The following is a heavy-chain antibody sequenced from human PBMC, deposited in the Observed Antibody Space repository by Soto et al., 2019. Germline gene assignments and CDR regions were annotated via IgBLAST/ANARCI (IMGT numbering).Heavy chain of an antibody. CDR2: ISAYNGDT. CDR1: GYTFTKYG. V-gene: IGHV1-18*01. D-gene: IGHD6-13*01. Sequence: GASVKVSCKASGYTFTKYGITWVRQAPGQGLEWMGWISAYNGDTNYAQKLQGRVTITADESTSTAYMELSSLRSDDTAVYYCARESSSSCHDYWGQGTLVTVSS. CDR3: ARESSSSCHDY. J-gene: IGHJ4*02.